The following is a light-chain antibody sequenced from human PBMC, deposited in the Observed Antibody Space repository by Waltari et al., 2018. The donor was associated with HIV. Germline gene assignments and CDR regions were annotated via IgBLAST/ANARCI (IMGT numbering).Light chain of an antibody. J-gene: IGLJ1*01. CDR3: CSKAGSRTV. Sequence: QSALTQPASVSGSPGQSLTISCPAASSDVGSYNLVSWYQHHPGSPPKLIFYEGTKRPSGVSSRFSASKSGKTASLTISGLQPEDEAEYYCCSKAGSRTVFGPGTKVTVL. V-gene: IGLV2-23*01. CDR2: EGT. CDR1: SSDVGSYNL.